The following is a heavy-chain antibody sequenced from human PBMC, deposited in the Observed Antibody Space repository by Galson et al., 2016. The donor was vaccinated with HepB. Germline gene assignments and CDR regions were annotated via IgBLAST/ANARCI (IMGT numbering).Heavy chain of an antibody. V-gene: IGHV5-51*03. D-gene: IGHD3-16*01. J-gene: IGHJ4*02. CDR1: GYRFANYW. Sequence: QSGAEVKKPGESLKISCKASGYRFANYWIVWVRQMPGKGLEWMGDVYPGDSDKRYSPSFQGQVTISVDKSITTAYLQWNSLKASDTAIYYCARSTFGFDYWGLGTLVTVSS. CDR2: VYPGDSDK. CDR3: ARSTFGFDY.